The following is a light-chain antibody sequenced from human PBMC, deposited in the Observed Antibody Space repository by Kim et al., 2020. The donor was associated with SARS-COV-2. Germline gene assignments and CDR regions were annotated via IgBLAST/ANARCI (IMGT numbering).Light chain of an antibody. J-gene: IGKJ4*01. V-gene: IGKV3-11*01. CDR1: QNVRNY. CDR3: QQRSDWPPLT. CDR2: DAS. Sequence: LCPGERAILSCRASQNVRNYLAWYQQGPGQPPRLLIHDASVRAAGIPARFSASGSGTDFTLTINSLEPEDFAVYYCQQRSDWPPLTFGGGTKLEIK.